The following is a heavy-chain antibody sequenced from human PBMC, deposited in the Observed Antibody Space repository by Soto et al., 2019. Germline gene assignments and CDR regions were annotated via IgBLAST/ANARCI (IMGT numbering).Heavy chain of an antibody. CDR1: GGSISSSSYY. J-gene: IGHJ4*02. CDR2: IYYSGST. V-gene: IGHV4-39*01. Sequence: QLQLQESGPGLVKPSETLSLTCTVSGGSISSSSYYWGWIRQPPGKGLEWIGSIYYSGSTYYNPSLKSRVTISVDTSKNQFSLKLSSVTAADTAVYYCARRDRIQLWSLYFDYWGQGTLVTVSS. CDR3: ARRDRIQLWSLYFDY. D-gene: IGHD5-18*01.